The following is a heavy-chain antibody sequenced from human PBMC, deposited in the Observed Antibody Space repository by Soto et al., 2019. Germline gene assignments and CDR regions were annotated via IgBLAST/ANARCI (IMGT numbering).Heavy chain of an antibody. CDR2: ISYDGSNK. V-gene: IGHV3-30-3*01. CDR1: GFTFSSYA. Sequence: QVQLVESGGGVVQPGRSLRLSCAASGFTFSSYAMHRVRQAPGKGLEWVAVISYDGSNKYYADSVKGRFTISRDNSKNTLYLQMNSLRGEDTAVYYCTRRGYGMDVWGQGTTVTVS. J-gene: IGHJ6*02. CDR3: TRRGYGMDV.